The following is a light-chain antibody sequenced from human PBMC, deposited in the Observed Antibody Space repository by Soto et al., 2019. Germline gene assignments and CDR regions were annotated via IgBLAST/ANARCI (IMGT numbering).Light chain of an antibody. Sequence: EIVMTQSPAALSVSPGDAATLSCRASQSVHSRLAWYQQKPGQAPRLLIYGASTRASGIPARLRGSGSGTEFTLTISSLQSEDFAVYYCQQYDDWPPWTFGPGTKVDI. V-gene: IGKV3-15*01. CDR1: QSVHSR. CDR2: GAS. CDR3: QQYDDWPPWT. J-gene: IGKJ1*01.